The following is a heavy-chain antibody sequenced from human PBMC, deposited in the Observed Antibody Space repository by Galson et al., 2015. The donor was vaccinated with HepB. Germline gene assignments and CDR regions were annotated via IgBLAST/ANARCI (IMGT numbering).Heavy chain of an antibody. V-gene: IGHV3-30*04. D-gene: IGHD5-18*01. CDR1: GFTFSSYA. CDR2: ISYDGSNK. CDR3: AREGIQPLTAGMDV. Sequence: SLRLSCAASGFTFSSYAMHWVRQAPGKGLEWVAVISYDGSNKYYADSVKGRFTISRDNSKNTLYLQMNSLRAEDTAVYYCAREGIQPLTAGMDVWGQGTTVTVSS. J-gene: IGHJ6*02.